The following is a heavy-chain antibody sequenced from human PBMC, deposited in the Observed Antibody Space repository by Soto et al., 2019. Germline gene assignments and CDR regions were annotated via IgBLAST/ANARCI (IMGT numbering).Heavy chain of an antibody. Sequence: SVKVSCKASGGTFSSYAISWVRQAPGQGLEWMGGIIPIFGTANYAQKFQGRVTITADESTSTAYMELSSLRSEDTAVYYCARGRDIVVVVAATRFDYWGQGTLVTVSS. CDR2: IIPIFGTA. CDR3: ARGRDIVVVVAATRFDY. V-gene: IGHV1-69*13. D-gene: IGHD2-15*01. J-gene: IGHJ4*02. CDR1: GGTFSSYA.